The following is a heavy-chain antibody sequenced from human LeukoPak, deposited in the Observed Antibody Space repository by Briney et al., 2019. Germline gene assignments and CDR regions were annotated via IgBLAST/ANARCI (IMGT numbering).Heavy chain of an antibody. V-gene: IGHV4-59*01. D-gene: IGHD3-10*01. CDR2: IFYSGTT. CDR3: ARAKLWETFDY. CDR1: GGSISSYY. J-gene: IGHJ4*02. Sequence: SETLSLTCTVSGGSISSYYWSRIRQPPGKGLEWIGYIFYSGTTNYNPSLKSRITISLDTSKNQFSLKLSSMTAADTAVYYCARAKLWETFDYWGQGTLVTVSS.